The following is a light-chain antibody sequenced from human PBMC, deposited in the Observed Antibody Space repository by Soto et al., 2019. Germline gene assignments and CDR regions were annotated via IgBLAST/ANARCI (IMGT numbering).Light chain of an antibody. CDR3: QQYGSSGT. CDR1: QSVSNNY. V-gene: IGKV3-20*01. J-gene: IGKJ1*01. CDR2: GAS. Sequence: EIVLTQSPGTLSLSAGGIATLSCRASQSVSNNYLAWYQQKPGQAPRLLIYGASNRATGIPDRFSGSGSGTEFPLTLSRLEPEDFAVYYCQQYGSSGTFGQGTKVDIK.